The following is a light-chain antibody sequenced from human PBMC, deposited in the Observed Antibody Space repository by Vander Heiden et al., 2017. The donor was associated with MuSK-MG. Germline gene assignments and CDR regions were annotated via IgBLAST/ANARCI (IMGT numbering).Light chain of an antibody. CDR1: SSNIGAGYD. J-gene: IGLJ2*01. CDR2: GNN. V-gene: IGLV1-40*01. CDR3: QSYDTSLSGV. Sequence: QSVLTQPPSVSGAPGQRVTISCTGSSSNIGAGYDVHWYQQFPGTAPKLLIYGNNDRPSGVPDRFAGSKSGTSASLAIAGLQAEDEADYYCQSYDTSLSGVFGGGTKLTVV.